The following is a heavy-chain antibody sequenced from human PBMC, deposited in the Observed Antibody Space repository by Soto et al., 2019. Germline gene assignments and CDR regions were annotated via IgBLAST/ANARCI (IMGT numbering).Heavy chain of an antibody. CDR3: ARDRLRDYYYYYGMDV. V-gene: IGHV4-31*03. CDR2: IYYSGST. J-gene: IGHJ6*02. Sequence: QVQLQESGPGLVKPSQTLSLTCTVSGGSISSGGYYWSWIRQHPGKGLEWIGYIYYSGSTYYNPSLTSRVTISVDTSKNQFSLKLSSVTAADTAVYYCARDRLRDYYYYYGMDVWGQGTTVTVSS. D-gene: IGHD3-3*01. CDR1: GGSISSGGYY.